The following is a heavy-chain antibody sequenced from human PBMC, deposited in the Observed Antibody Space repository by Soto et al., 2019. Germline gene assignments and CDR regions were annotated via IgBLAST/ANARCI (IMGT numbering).Heavy chain of an antibody. J-gene: IGHJ5*02. D-gene: IGHD2-2*01. CDR2: IYYSGST. Sequence: SQTLSLTCTVSGGSISSSSYYWGWIRQPPGKGLEWIGSIYYSGSTYYNPSLKSRVTISVDTSKNQFSLKLSSVTAADTAVYYCARPGSSYCSSTSCYGHWFDPWGQGTLVTVSS. CDR3: ARPGSSYCSSTSCYGHWFDP. V-gene: IGHV4-39*01. CDR1: GGSISSSSYY.